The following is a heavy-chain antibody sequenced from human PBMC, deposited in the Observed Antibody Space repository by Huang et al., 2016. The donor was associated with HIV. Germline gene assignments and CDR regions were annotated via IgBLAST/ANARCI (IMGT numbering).Heavy chain of an antibody. CDR1: GGSSRGYY. V-gene: IGHV4-34*01. J-gene: IGHJ6*03. Sequence: QVQIQQWGAGLLRPSETLSLTCVVYGGSSRGYYGTWFRQPPGKGLEGIGEINHSESTNYNPSLKSRVTISVDTSRNQFSLTLTSVTAADTAVYYCARGQGGYYYYYMDVWGKGTTVTVSS. CDR2: INHSEST. CDR3: ARGQGGYYYYYMDV.